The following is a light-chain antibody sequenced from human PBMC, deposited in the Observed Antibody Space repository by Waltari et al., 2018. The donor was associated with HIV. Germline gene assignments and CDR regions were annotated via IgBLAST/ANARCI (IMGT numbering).Light chain of an antibody. J-gene: IGLJ3*02. CDR3: AAWDDSLNGWV. CDR1: SPNLGRNP. Sequence: QSVLTQPPSASGTPGQRVTTPCSGSSPNLGRNPVNCYQPLPGTAPKLLIYSNNQRPSGVPDRFSGSKSGTSASLAISGLQSEDEADYYCAAWDDSLNGWVFGGGTKLTVL. CDR2: SNN. V-gene: IGLV1-44*01.